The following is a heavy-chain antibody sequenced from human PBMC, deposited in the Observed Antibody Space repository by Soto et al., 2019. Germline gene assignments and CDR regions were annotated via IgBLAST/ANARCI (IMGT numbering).Heavy chain of an antibody. Sequence: QITLKESGPTLVKPTQTLTLTCTFSGFSLSTSGVGVVWVRQPPGKALEWLALIHWNDAKHYNSSLKSRLTISKDTSKNTVVLTMTNMDPVDTATYYCAHREGIMVPGFDPWGLGTLVAVSS. CDR1: GFSLSTSGVG. D-gene: IGHD2-8*01. V-gene: IGHV2-5*01. CDR2: IHWNDAK. CDR3: AHREGIMVPGFDP. J-gene: IGHJ5*02.